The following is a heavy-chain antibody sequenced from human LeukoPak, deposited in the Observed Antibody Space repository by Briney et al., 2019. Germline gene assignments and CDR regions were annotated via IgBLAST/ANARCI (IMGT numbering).Heavy chain of an antibody. V-gene: IGHV3-30*18. CDR2: ISYDGSNK. D-gene: IGHD5-24*01. J-gene: IGHJ5*02. CDR3: TKDRVAGWFDP. Sequence: GRSLRLSCAASGFTFSSYGMHWVRQAPGKGLEWVAVISYDGSNKYYADPVKGRFTISIDNSKNTLYLQMNSLRAEDTAVYYCTKDRVAGWFDPWGQGTLVTVSS. CDR1: GFTFSSYG.